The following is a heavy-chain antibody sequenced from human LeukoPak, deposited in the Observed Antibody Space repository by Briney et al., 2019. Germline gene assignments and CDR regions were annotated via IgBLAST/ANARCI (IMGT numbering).Heavy chain of an antibody. V-gene: IGHV3-23*01. CDR1: GFTFSTYA. CDR2: ISGSGANT. D-gene: IGHD3-16*02. Sequence: GGSLRLSCAASGFTFSTYAMSWVRQAPGKGLEWVLTISGSGANTYYADSVRGRFTISRDNSKNTLYLHKNSLRAEDTAVYYCAKERACYTNPYYFDYLGQGTLVTVSS. J-gene: IGHJ4*02. CDR3: AKERACYTNPYYFDY.